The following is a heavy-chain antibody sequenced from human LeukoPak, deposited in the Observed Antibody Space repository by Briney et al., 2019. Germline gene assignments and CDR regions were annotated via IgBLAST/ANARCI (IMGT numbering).Heavy chain of an antibody. V-gene: IGHV4-4*07. CDR1: GGSISSYY. CDR2: IYTSGST. CDR3: ARAPTTVTTNFDY. Sequence: PSETLSLTCTVSGGSISSYYRSWIRQPAGKGLEWIGRIYTSGSTNYNPSLKSRVTISVDKSKNQFSLKLSSVTAADTAVYYCARAPTTVTTNFDYWGQGTLVTVSS. D-gene: IGHD4-17*01. J-gene: IGHJ4*02.